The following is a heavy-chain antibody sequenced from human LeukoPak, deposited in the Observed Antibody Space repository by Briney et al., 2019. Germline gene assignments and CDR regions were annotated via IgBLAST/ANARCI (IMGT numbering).Heavy chain of an antibody. J-gene: IGHJ4*02. CDR3: AGGYYDSSGYYRLFDY. V-gene: IGHV4-59*12. D-gene: IGHD3-22*01. CDR1: GGSISSFY. CDR2: IYYSGST. Sequence: SETLSLTCTVSGGSISSFYWTWIRQPPGKGLEWIGYIYYSGSTNYNPSLKSRVTISVDTSKNQFSLKLSSVTAADTSVYYCAGGYYDSSGYYRLFDYWGQGTLVTVSS.